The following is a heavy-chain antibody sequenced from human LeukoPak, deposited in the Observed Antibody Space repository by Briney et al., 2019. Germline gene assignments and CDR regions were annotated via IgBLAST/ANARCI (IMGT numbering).Heavy chain of an antibody. J-gene: IGHJ5*02. V-gene: IGHV5-51*01. CDR2: FYTVGSDT. CDR1: GYSFANLW. D-gene: IGHD3-10*01. CDR3: ARHGNQYYGSGSYGNWFDP. Sequence: GESLKISCQVPGYSFANLWIGWVPRLPGKGLEWLGIFYTVGSDTRYSPSFQGQVNISADKSISTAYLQWSSLRASDTAMYYCARHGNQYYGSGSYGNWFDPWGQGTLVTVSS.